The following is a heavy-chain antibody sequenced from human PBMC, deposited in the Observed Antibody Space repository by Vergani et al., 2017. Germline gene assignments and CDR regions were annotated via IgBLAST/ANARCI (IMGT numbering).Heavy chain of an antibody. CDR1: GYSITNYW. CDR3: ARDGRDSSGYSPIYGMYV. J-gene: IGHJ6*02. D-gene: IGHD3-22*01. V-gene: IGHV5-51*03. CDR2: INDGDSDV. Sequence: EVQLVQPGAEVKKPGESLKISCQGSGYSITNYWIAWVRQRPGKGLEWMGIINDGDSDVRYSPSFQGQVTMSVDKSLRTAYLQLSSLKAPDTAMYYCARDGRDSSGYSPIYGMYVWGQGTTVTVSS.